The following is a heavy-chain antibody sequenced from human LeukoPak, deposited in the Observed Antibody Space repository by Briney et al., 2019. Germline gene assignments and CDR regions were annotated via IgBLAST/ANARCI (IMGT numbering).Heavy chain of an antibody. CDR2: IRYCGST. Sequence: SETLSLTCTVSGAPISSYYWSWLRQPPGKGLEWIAYIRYCGSTNYNPSLKSRVTISGDTSNNRFSLRLTSVTPADTAVYYCAKGAGWYEYWGQGTLVTVSS. J-gene: IGHJ4*02. CDR3: AKGAGWYEY. V-gene: IGHV4-59*01. CDR1: GAPISSYY. D-gene: IGHD6-19*01.